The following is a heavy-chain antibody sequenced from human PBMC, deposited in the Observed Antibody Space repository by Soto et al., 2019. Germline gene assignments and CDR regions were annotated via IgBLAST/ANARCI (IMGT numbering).Heavy chain of an antibody. CDR2: ISYSGNT. J-gene: IGHJ5*02. CDR1: GVSITSGYYY. CDR3: VRDGGRQQMDRRGGYDP. V-gene: IGHV4-31*03. Sequence: QVQLQESGPGLVKPSQTLSLTCTVSGVSITSGYYYWAWFRQQPGRGLEWIGYISYSGNTWYNPSLESRLTISRDTSKNQFYLNLSSMTAADPAVYYCVRDGGRQQMDRRGGYDPWGQGILVTVSS. D-gene: IGHD6-13*01.